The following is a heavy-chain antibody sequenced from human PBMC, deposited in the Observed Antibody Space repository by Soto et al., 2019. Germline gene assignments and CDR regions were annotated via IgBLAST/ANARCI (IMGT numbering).Heavy chain of an antibody. CDR3: ARHPGGYSYGYGPIFDY. Sequence: PSETLSLTCTVSGGSISSSSYYWGWIRQPPGKGLEWIGSIYYSGSTYYNPSLKSRVTISVDTSKNQFSLKLSSVTAADTAVYYCARHPGGYSYGYGPIFDYWGQGTLVTVSS. CDR1: GGSISSSSYY. D-gene: IGHD5-18*01. V-gene: IGHV4-39*01. CDR2: IYYSGST. J-gene: IGHJ4*02.